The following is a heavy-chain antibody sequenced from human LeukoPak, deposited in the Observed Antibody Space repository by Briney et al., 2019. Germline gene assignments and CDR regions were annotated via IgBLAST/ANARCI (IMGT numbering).Heavy chain of an antibody. D-gene: IGHD6-13*01. J-gene: IGHJ6*03. CDR2: LYSGGTT. Sequence: GGSLRLSCAASGFIVSTNYMSWVRQAPGKGLEWVSVLYSGGTTYYADSVKGRFTISRDNSKNTLYLQMNSLRAEDTAVYYCAKEGIHMHYYYMDVWGKGTTVTVSS. CDR1: GFIVSTNY. CDR3: AKEGIHMHYYYMDV. V-gene: IGHV3-66*01.